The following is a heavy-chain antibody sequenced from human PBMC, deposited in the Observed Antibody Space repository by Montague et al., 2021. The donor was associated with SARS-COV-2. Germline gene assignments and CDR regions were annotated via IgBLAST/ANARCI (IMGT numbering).Heavy chain of an antibody. CDR1: GFTFDDYA. CDR2: ISGSGDIT. D-gene: IGHD6-13*01. J-gene: IGHJ4*02. CDR3: AKEAVYSSSWEYFDY. Sequence: SLRLSCAASGFTFDDYAMHWVRQAPGKGLEWVSPISGSGDITHYADSVKGRFTISRDNSKNTLYLQMNSLRAEDTAVYYCAKEAVYSSSWEYFDYWSQGTLVTVSS. V-gene: IGHV3-23*01.